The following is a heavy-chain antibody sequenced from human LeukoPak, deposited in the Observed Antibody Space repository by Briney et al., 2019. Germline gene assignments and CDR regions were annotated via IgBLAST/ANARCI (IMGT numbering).Heavy chain of an antibody. CDR2: ISYDGSNK. V-gene: IGHV3-30*03. CDR1: GFTFSSYG. CDR3: ASVNYYDSSGYLPMEYYFDY. J-gene: IGHJ4*02. D-gene: IGHD3-22*01. Sequence: GGSLRLSCSASGFTFSSYGMNWVRQAPGKGLEWVAVISYDGSNKYYADSVKGRFTISRDSSKNTLYLQMNSLRAEDTAVYYCASVNYYDSSGYLPMEYYFDYWGQGTQVTVSS.